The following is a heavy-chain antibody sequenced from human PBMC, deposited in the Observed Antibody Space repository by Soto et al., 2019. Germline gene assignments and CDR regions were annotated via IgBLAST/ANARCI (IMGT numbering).Heavy chain of an antibody. D-gene: IGHD3-10*01. CDR1: GFTFSDYY. CDR2: ISSSGSTI. Sequence: QVQLVESGGGLVKPGGSLRLSCAASGFTFSDYYMSWIRQAPGKGLEWVSYISSSGSTIYYADSVKGRFTISRENAKNSLYLQMNSLRAEDTAVYYCASHYGSGSPRTSYTFSLGNWGQGTLVTVSS. J-gene: IGHJ4*02. V-gene: IGHV3-11*01. CDR3: ASHYGSGSPRTSYTFSLGN.